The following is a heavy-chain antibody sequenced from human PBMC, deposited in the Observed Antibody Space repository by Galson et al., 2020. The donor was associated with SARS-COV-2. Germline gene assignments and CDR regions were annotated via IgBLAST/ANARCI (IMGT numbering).Heavy chain of an antibody. V-gene: IGHV4-38-2*01. CDR2: IYPNGRT. J-gene: IGHJ2*01. CDR3: ARQGVNMIVLVTVPGWFFDL. Sequence: SATLSLTCAVSGYSVSTTNYWGWVRLAPGKGLEWIGSIYPNGRTYYNPSLESRVTIPVDTSRNQFSLTLASVTAADTAFYYCARQGVNMIVLVTVPGWFFDLWGRGTLVTVSS. D-gene: IGHD2-21*02. CDR1: GYSVSTTNY.